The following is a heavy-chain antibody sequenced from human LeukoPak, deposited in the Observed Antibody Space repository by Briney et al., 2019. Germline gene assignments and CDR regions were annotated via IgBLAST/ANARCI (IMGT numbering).Heavy chain of an antibody. CDR3: AKYRTTNAPPRNFDY. V-gene: IGHV3-23*01. J-gene: IGHJ4*02. CDR1: GFTFSSYA. Sequence: GGSLRLSCAASGFTFSSYAMTWVRQAPGKGLDWVSAISGPGGTTFYADSVKGRFTISRVNSKNTLYLQMNSLRADHTAVYYCAKYRTTNAPPRNFDYWGQGTLVTVSS. D-gene: IGHD1-14*01. CDR2: ISGPGGTT.